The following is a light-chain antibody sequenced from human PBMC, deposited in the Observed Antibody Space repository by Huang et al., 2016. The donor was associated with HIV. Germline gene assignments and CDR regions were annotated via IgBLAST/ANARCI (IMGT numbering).Light chain of an antibody. V-gene: IGKV3-20*01. J-gene: IGKJ5*01. CDR2: DAS. Sequence: EIVLTQSPGTLSLSPGETATLSCRSGQSVDSNYLAWYQQTPGQSPRLLIHDASTRATGIPGSFSGSGSGTDFTLTISRLEPEDFAVYYCQQYGSSPITFGQGTRLEIK. CDR3: QQYGSSPIT. CDR1: QSVDSNY.